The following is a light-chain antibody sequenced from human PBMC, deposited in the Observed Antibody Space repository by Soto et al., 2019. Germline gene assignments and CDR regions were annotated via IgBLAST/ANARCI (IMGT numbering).Light chain of an antibody. J-gene: IGKJ1*01. V-gene: IGKV3-20*01. Sequence: IVLTQSPGTLSLSPGERATLSCRASQSVSSSFLAWYQQKPGQAPRRLIYGASSRATGIPDRFSGSGSGTDFALTISRLEPEDCAVYYCQQYDISPWTFGQGTKVEIE. CDR2: GAS. CDR1: QSVSSSF. CDR3: QQYDISPWT.